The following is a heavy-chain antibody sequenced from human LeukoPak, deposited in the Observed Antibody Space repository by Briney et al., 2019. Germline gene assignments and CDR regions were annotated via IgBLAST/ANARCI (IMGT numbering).Heavy chain of an antibody. CDR1: GGSISSSSYY. Sequence: PSETLSLTCTVSGGSISSSSYYWGWIRQPPGKGLEWIGSIYYSGSTYYNPSLKSRVTISVDTSKNQFSLKLSSVTAADTAVYYCASYSMVREGYWGQGTLVTVSS. CDR3: ASYSMVREGY. D-gene: IGHD3-10*01. CDR2: IYYSGST. J-gene: IGHJ4*02. V-gene: IGHV4-39*07.